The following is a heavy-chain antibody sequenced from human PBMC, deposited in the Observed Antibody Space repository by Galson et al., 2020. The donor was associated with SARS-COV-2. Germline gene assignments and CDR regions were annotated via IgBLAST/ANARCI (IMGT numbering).Heavy chain of an antibody. CDR3: AGSLRDPAVGMDV. Sequence: SVKVSCKASGGTFSSYTISWVRQAPGQGLEWMGRIIPIISIANYEQKFQGRVTITADKSTSTAYMELSSLRSEDTAVYYCAGSLRDPAVGMDVWGQGTTVTVS. J-gene: IGHJ6*02. D-gene: IGHD3-16*02. CDR1: GGTFSSYT. V-gene: IGHV1-69*02. CDR2: IIPIISIA.